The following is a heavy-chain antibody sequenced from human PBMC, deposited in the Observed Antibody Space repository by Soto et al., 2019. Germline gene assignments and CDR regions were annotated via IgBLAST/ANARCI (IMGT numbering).Heavy chain of an antibody. D-gene: IGHD6-13*01. J-gene: IGHJ3*02. CDR2: INPNGGGT. CDR3: ARVRGLGYRSGAFDI. CDR1: GYTFTGYY. Sequence: ASVKVSCKASGYTFTGYYMHWVRQAPGQGLEWMGWINPNGGGTNYAQKFQGRVTMTRDTSISTAYMELSRLRSDDTAVYYCARVRGLGYRSGAFDIWGQGTMVTVS. V-gene: IGHV1-2*02.